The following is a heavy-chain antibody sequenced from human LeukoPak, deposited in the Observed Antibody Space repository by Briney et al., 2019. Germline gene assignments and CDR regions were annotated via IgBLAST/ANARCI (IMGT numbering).Heavy chain of an antibody. V-gene: IGHV4-34*01. CDR3: ARGKYCSSTSCHYYYYYMDV. D-gene: IGHD2-2*01. J-gene: IGHJ6*03. Sequence: SETLSLTFAVYGGSFSGYYWSWIRQPPGKGLEWIGEINHSGSTNYNPSLKSRVTISVDTSKNQFSLKLSSVTAADTAVYYCARGKYCSSTSCHYYYYYMDVWGKGTTVTVSS. CDR2: INHSGST. CDR1: GGSFSGYY.